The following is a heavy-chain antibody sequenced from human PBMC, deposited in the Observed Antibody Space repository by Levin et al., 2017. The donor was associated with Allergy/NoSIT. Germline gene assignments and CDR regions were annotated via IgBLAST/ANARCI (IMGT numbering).Heavy chain of an antibody. Sequence: SETLSLTCTVSGGSISSYYWSWIRQPPGKGLEWIGYIYYSGSTNYNPSLKSRVTISVDTSKNQFSLKLSSVTAADTAVYYCARVGGDGSGSYYPYYYYGMDVWGQGTTVTVSS. CDR1: GGSISSYY. V-gene: IGHV4-59*01. CDR2: IYYSGST. D-gene: IGHD3-10*01. CDR3: ARVGGDGSGSYYPYYYYGMDV. J-gene: IGHJ6*02.